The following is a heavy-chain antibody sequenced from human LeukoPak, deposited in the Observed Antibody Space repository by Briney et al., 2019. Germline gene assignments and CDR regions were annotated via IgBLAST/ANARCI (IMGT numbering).Heavy chain of an antibody. CDR3: ARHGPAWSFDY. D-gene: IGHD2-8*02. CDR2: IYYSGSS. J-gene: IGHJ4*02. V-gene: IGHV4-59*08. CDR1: GGSINTYY. Sequence: SETLSLTCTVSGGSINTYYWSWIRQPPGKGLEWIAYIYYSGSSNYNPSLESRVTISVDTSKNQFSLRLSSVTATDTAVYYCARHGPAWSFDYWGQGTQVTVSS.